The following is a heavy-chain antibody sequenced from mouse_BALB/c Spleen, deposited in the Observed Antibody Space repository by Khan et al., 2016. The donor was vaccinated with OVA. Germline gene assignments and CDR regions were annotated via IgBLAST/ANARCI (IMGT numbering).Heavy chain of an antibody. V-gene: IGHV3-2*02. D-gene: IGHD1-1*01. CDR2: ISYSGRT. CDR3: ARSVTITTVVATDFDY. CDR1: GYSITSDYA. J-gene: IGHJ2*01. Sequence: EVQLQESGPGLVKPSQSLSLTCTVTGYSITSDYAWNWIRQFPGNQLGWMGYISYSGRTSYNPSLKSQITITRDTSKNQVFLQLNSGTTDDTATYYWARSVTITTVVATDFDYWGQGTTLTVSS.